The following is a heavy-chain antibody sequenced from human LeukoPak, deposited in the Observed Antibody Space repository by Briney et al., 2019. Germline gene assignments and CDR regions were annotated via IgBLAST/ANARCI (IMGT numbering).Heavy chain of an antibody. D-gene: IGHD6-13*01. CDR2: IYPDDSDT. V-gene: IGHV5-51*01. CDR3: AIGRGGQQLGDY. CDR1: EYSFPNYC. Sequence: GESLKISCKHSEYSFPNYCIGWVRQMPGKGLEWMGIIYPDDSDTRYSPSFQGQVTISADKSISTTYLQWSSLKASDTAMYYCAIGRGGQQLGDYWGQGTLVTVSS. J-gene: IGHJ4*02.